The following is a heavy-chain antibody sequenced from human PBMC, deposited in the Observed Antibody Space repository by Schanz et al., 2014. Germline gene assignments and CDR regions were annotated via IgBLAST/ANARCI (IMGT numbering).Heavy chain of an antibody. CDR2: INPIGGST. CDR1: GYTFTNFF. D-gene: IGHD4-17*01. J-gene: IGHJ4*02. Sequence: QVHLVQSGAEVHKPGASLKISCKASGYTFTNFFLHWVRQAPGQGLEWMGIINPIGGSTTYAQKFRGAVTLTTDTSTDTAYLKLTSLRSEDTAVYYCARGYGDSPTDFWGQGTLVTVSS. CDR3: ARGYGDSPTDF. V-gene: IGHV1-46*01.